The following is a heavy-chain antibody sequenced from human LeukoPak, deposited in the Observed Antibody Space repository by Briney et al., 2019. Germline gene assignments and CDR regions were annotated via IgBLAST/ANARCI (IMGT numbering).Heavy chain of an antibody. V-gene: IGHV4-4*07. CDR3: ARDREASIAARGDAFDI. CDR1: GFTFSSNA. D-gene: IGHD6-6*01. J-gene: IGHJ3*02. CDR2: IYTSGST. Sequence: GSLRLSCAASGFTFSSNAMSWIRQPAGKGLEWIGRIYTSGSTNYNPSLKSRVTMSVDTSKNQFSLKLSSVTAADTAVYYCARDREASIAARGDAFDIWGQGTMVTVSS.